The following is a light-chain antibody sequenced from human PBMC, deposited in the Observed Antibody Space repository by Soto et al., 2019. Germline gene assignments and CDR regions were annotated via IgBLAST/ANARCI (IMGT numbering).Light chain of an antibody. CDR1: RGISRW. CDR2: DAS. V-gene: IGKV1-5*01. Sequence: DIQMTQSPFTLYASVGDEVTITCRASRGISRWLAWYQQKPGKAPKLLIYDASILESGVPSRFSGSGSGTEFTLTISSLQPDDFATYYCQQFDGYPYTFGQGTKLEI. J-gene: IGKJ2*01. CDR3: QQFDGYPYT.